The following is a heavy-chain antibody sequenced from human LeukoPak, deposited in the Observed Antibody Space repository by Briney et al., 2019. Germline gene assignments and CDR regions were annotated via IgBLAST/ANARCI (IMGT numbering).Heavy chain of an antibody. Sequence: SETLSLTCTVSGGSISSSSYYWSWIRQPPGKGLEWIGYIYHSGSTYYNPSLKSRVTISVDRSKNQFSLKLSSVTAADTAVYYCARHPPKTEYCSSTSCYMGDYWGQGTLVTVSS. J-gene: IGHJ4*02. CDR2: IYHSGST. D-gene: IGHD2-2*01. CDR3: ARHPPKTEYCSSTSCYMGDY. CDR1: GGSISSSSYY. V-gene: IGHV4-30-2*01.